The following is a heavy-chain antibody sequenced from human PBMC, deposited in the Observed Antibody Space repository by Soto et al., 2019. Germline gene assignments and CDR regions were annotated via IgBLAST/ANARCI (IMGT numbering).Heavy chain of an antibody. CDR2: IWYDGSNK. D-gene: IGHD1-26*01. J-gene: IGHJ6*02. CDR3: ARDYRVGGTYYYYGMDV. Sequence: GGSLRLSCATSGFTFTSYGMHWVRQAPGKGLEWVAIIWYDGSNKYYADSVKGRFTISRDTSKNTLYLQMNSLRAEDTAVYYCARDYRVGGTYYYYGMDVWGQGTTVTVSS. CDR1: GFTFTSYG. V-gene: IGHV3-33*01.